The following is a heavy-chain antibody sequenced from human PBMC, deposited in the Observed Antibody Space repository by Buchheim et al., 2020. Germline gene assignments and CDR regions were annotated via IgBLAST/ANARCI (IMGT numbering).Heavy chain of an antibody. CDR1: GGSISSGSYY. D-gene: IGHD1-26*01. CDR2: IYTSGST. CDR3: VRDLVGSINRDHWYFDL. V-gene: IGHV4-61*02. Sequence: QVQLQESGPGLVKPSQTLSLTCTVSGGSISSGSYYWTWIRQPAGKGLEWIGRIYTSGSTNYNPSLKSPVTISVDTSKNQFSLKLSSVTAADTAVYFCVRDLVGSINRDHWYFDLWGRGTL. J-gene: IGHJ2*01.